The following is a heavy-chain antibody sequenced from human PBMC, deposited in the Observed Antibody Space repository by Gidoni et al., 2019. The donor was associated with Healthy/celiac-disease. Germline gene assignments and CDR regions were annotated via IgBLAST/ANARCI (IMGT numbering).Heavy chain of an antibody. D-gene: IGHD3-22*01. Sequence: QVQLVQSGAEVKKPGSSVKVSCKASGGTFSSYAINWVRQAPGQGLEWMGGIIPIFGSANYAQKFQGRVTITTDESTSTSYMELSSLRSEDTAVYYCARESSVVISRDNWFDPWGQGTLVTVSS. V-gene: IGHV1-69*01. CDR2: IIPIFGSA. J-gene: IGHJ5*02. CDR1: GGTFSSYA. CDR3: ARESSVVISRDNWFDP.